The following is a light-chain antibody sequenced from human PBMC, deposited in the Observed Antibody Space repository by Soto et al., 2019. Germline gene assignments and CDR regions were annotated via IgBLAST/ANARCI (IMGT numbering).Light chain of an antibody. CDR3: QHYGGMWA. Sequence: DIQMTQSPSSLSASVGDRVTITCRASQSISSYLNWYQQKPGKAPKLLIYAASSLQSGVPSRFSGSGSGTDFILTINSLQPDDFATYYCQHYGGMWAFGLGTKV. V-gene: IGKV1-39*01. CDR1: QSISSY. CDR2: AAS. J-gene: IGKJ1*01.